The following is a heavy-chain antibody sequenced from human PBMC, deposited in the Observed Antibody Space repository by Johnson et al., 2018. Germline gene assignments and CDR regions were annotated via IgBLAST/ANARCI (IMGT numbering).Heavy chain of an antibody. CDR2: MNPNSGNT. D-gene: IGHD4-11*01. J-gene: IGHJ6*03. CDR3: ARGRRMRVTTYYYYYMDV. V-gene: IGHV1-8*01. Sequence: QVQLVESGAEVKKPGASLKVSCKASGYTFTSYDINWVRQATGQGLEWMGWMNPNSGNTGYAQKFQGRVTMTRNTSISTAYMELGSLGSEDTAVYYCARGRRMRVTTYYYYYMDVWGKGTTVTVSS. CDR1: GYTFTSYD.